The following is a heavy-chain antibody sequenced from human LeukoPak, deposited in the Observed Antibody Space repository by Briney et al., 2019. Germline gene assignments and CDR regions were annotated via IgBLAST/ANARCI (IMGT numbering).Heavy chain of an antibody. CDR2: IIPIFGTA. V-gene: IGHV1-69*13. D-gene: IGHD3-22*01. Sequence: SVKVSCKASGYTFTGHYMHWVRQAPGQGLEWMGGIIPIFGTANYAQKFQGRVTITADESTSTAYMELSSLRSEDTAVYYCARGLVPAYYDSTAQGGAFDIWGQGTMVTVSS. CDR3: ARGLVPAYYDSTAQGGAFDI. CDR1: GYTFTGHY. J-gene: IGHJ3*02.